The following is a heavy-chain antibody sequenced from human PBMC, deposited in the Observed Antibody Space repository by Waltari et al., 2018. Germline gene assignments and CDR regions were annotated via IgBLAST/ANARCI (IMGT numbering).Heavy chain of an antibody. CDR1: GYSISSGYY. CDR3: ASAGGTTGYYFDY. CDR2: IYHSGST. V-gene: IGHV4-38-2*01. J-gene: IGHJ4*02. D-gene: IGHD1-7*01. Sequence: QVQLQESGPGLVKPSETLSLTCAVSGYSISSGYYWGWFRQPPGKGLEWIGSIYHSGSTYYNPSLKSRVTISVDTSKNQFSLKLSSVTAADTAVYYCASAGGTTGYYFDYWGQGTLVTVSS.